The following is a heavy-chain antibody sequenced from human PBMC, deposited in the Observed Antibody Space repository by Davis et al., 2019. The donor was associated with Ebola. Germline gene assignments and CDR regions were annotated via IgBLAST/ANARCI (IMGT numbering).Heavy chain of an antibody. V-gene: IGHV4-61*08. Sequence: MPSETLSLTCAVSGGSISSGGYSWSWIRQPPGKGLEWIGYIYYSGSTNYNPSLKSRVTISVDTSKNQFSLKLSSVTAADTAVYYCARARRSGYDSVYWGQGTLVTVSS. J-gene: IGHJ4*02. D-gene: IGHD5-12*01. CDR2: IYYSGST. CDR3: ARARRSGYDSVY. CDR1: GGSISSGGYS.